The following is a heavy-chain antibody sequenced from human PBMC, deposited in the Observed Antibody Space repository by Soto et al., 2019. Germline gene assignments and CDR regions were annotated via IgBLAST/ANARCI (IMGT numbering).Heavy chain of an antibody. CDR2: VRIKTYGETT. CDR3: ARGGYYGAGSYYTPSLYFDY. Sequence: EVQLVESGGGLVLPGRSLRLSCTASGFTFGDYAMSWFRQTPGKGLEWVGFVRIKTYGETTEYAASVQGRFTVSRDDSKTIAYLQMNSLKTEDAAVYYCARGGYYGAGSYYTPSLYFDYWGQGTLVTVSS. V-gene: IGHV3-49*03. CDR1: GFTFGDYA. J-gene: IGHJ4*02. D-gene: IGHD3-10*01.